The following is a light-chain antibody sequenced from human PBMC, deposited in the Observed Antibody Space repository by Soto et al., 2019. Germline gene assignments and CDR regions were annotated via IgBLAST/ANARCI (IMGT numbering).Light chain of an antibody. Sequence: EIVLTQSPCTLSLSPGERATLSCRASQSVSSSYLAWYQQKPGQAPRLLIYGASSRATGIPERFSGSGSGTDFTLTISRLEPEDFAVYYCQQYLTSPKTFGQGTKVDIK. J-gene: IGKJ1*01. CDR2: GAS. CDR1: QSVSSSY. V-gene: IGKV3-20*01. CDR3: QQYLTSPKT.